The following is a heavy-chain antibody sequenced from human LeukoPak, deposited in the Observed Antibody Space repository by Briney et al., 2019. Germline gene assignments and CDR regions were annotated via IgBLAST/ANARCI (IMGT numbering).Heavy chain of an antibody. V-gene: IGHV4-4*07. J-gene: IGHJ6*03. CDR3: ARDGKIAVAGTLYYYYYMDV. D-gene: IGHD6-19*01. CDR1: GGSISSYY. CDR2: IYTSGST. Sequence: SETLSLTCTVSGGSISSYYWSWIRQPAGKGLEWIGRIYTSGSTNYNPSLKSRVTTSVDTSKNQFSLKLSSVTAADTAVYYCARDGKIAVAGTLYYYYYMDVWGKGTTVTVSS.